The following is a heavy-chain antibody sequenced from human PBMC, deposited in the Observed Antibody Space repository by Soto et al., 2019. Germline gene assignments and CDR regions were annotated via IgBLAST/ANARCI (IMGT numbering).Heavy chain of an antibody. Sequence: GGSLRLSCAASGFTFSSYAMSWVRQAPGKGLEWVSAISGRGGSTYYADSVKGRFTISRDNSKNTLYLQMNSLRAEDTAVYYCAKDYSNRSPTNYYYYGMDVWGQGTTVTVSS. J-gene: IGHJ6*02. CDR2: ISGRGGST. CDR3: AKDYSNRSPTNYYYYGMDV. CDR1: GFTFSSYA. D-gene: IGHD4-4*01. V-gene: IGHV3-23*01.